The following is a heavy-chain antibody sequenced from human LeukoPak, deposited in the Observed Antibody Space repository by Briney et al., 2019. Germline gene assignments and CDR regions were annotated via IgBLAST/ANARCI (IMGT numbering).Heavy chain of an antibody. CDR2: ISYDGSNK. J-gene: IGHJ4*02. D-gene: IGHD3-22*01. CDR3: AKDRTMIVRRSSYYFDY. Sequence: GRSLRLSCAASGFTFSSYGMHWVRQAPGKGLEWVAVISYDGSNKYYADSVKGRFTISRDNSKNTLYLQMNSLRAEDTAVYYCAKDRTMIVRRSSYYFDYWGQGTLVTVSS. V-gene: IGHV3-30*18. CDR1: GFTFSSYG.